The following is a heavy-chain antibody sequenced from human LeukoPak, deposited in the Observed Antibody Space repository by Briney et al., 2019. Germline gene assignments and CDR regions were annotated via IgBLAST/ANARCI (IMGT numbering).Heavy chain of an antibody. J-gene: IGHJ4*02. CDR1: GCTFTSYD. Sequence: ASVKVSCKASGCTFTSYDINWVRQATGQGLEWMGWMNPNSGNTGYAQKFQGRVTMTRNTSISTAYMELSSLRSEDTAVYYCARGSSDLWFGELLYHYWGQGTLVTVSS. V-gene: IGHV1-8*01. CDR2: MNPNSGNT. D-gene: IGHD3-10*01. CDR3: ARGSSDLWFGELLYHY.